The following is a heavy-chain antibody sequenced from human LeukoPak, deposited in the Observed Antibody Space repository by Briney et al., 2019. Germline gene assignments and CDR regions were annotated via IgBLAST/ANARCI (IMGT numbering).Heavy chain of an antibody. D-gene: IGHD3-9*01. Sequence: SETLSLTCTVSGGSISSYYWSWIRQPPGKGLEWIGYIYYSGSTYYNPSLKSRVTISVDTSKNQFSLKLSSVTAADTAVYYCARVDILTGYYRPWFDPWGQGTLVTVSS. CDR2: IYYSGST. V-gene: IGHV4-59*12. J-gene: IGHJ5*02. CDR3: ARVDILTGYYRPWFDP. CDR1: GGSISSYY.